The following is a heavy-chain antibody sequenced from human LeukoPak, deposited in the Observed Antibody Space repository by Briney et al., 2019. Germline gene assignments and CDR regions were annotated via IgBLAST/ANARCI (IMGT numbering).Heavy chain of an antibody. CDR1: GVSISSSNSY. J-gene: IGHJ4*02. CDR2: IYYSGNT. CDR3: AITYYYDSSGYYSALPDY. Sequence: SETLSLTCTVSGVSISSSNSYWGWIRQPPGKGLEWIGSIYYSGNTYYNASLKSQVSISIDTSKNQFSLKLSSVTAADTAVYYCAITYYYDSSGYYSALPDYWGQGTLVTVSS. D-gene: IGHD3-22*01. V-gene: IGHV4-39*01.